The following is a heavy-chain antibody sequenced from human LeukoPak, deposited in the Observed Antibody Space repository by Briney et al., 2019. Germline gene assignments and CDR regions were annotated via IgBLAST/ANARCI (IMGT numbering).Heavy chain of an antibody. CDR3: AKGVLQVN. CDR1: GFTLSSNY. J-gene: IGHJ4*02. Sequence: PGGSLRLSCAASGFTLSSNYMMWVRQAPGKGLEGVSGIYSGGRTYYADSVKGRFTISRDNSKNTLYHQMNSLSPEDTVVYYCAKGVLQVNWGLGTLVTVSS. V-gene: IGHV3-66*01. D-gene: IGHD5-24*01. CDR2: IYSGGRT.